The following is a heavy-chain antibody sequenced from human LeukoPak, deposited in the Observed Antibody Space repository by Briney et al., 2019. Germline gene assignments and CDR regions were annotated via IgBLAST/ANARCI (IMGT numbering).Heavy chain of an antibody. Sequence: GGSLRLSCAASGFTFSSYAMSWVRQAPGKGLEWVSAISSGGSTYYADSVKGRFTISRDNSKNTLYLQINSLRVEDTAIYYCAKAPMEDSWYIHFDFWGQGTLVTVSS. V-gene: IGHV3-23*01. J-gene: IGHJ4*02. D-gene: IGHD6-13*01. CDR1: GFTFSSYA. CDR2: ISSGGST. CDR3: AKAPMEDSWYIHFDF.